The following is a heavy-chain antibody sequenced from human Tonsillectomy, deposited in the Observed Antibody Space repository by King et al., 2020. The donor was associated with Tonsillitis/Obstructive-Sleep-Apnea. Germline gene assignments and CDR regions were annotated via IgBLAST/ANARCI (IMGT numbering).Heavy chain of an antibody. D-gene: IGHD1-26*01. CDR3: ARHSVSSSHGAFDI. V-gene: IGHV5-10-1*03. CDR1: GYSFTSYW. CDR2: IDPSDSYT. Sequence: VQLVESGAEVKKPGESLRISCKASGYSFTSYWISWVRQMPGKGLEWMGRIDPSDSYTNYSPSFQGHVTISADRSITTADLQWSSLKASDTALYYCARHSVSSSHGAFDIWGQGTMVTVSS. J-gene: IGHJ3*02.